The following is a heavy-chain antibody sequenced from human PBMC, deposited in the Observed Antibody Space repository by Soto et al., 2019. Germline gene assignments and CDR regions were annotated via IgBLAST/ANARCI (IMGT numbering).Heavy chain of an antibody. V-gene: IGHV4-59*08. Sequence: QVQLQESGPGLVKPSETLSLTCTVSGGSISSYYWSWIRQPPGKGLEWIGYIYYSGSTNYNPSLXGXSXRXXDTSKNQFSLKLSSVTAADTAVYYCARRSGSCFDYWGQGTLVTVSS. CDR3: ARRSGSCFDY. J-gene: IGHJ4*02. D-gene: IGHD7-27*01. CDR1: GGSISSYY. CDR2: IYYSGST.